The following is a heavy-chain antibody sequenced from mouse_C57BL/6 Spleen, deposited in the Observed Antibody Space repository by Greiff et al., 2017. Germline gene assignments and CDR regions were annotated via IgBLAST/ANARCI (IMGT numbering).Heavy chain of an antibody. Sequence: QVQLQQPGAELVKPGASVKLSCKASGYTFTSYWMHWVKQRPGQGLEWIGMIPPNSGSTNYNEKFKSKATLTVDKSSSTAYMQLSSLTSEDSAVYYCAIYSNYGGNAMDYWGQGTSVTVS. CDR3: AIYSNYGGNAMDY. D-gene: IGHD2-5*01. V-gene: IGHV1-64*01. J-gene: IGHJ4*01. CDR1: GYTFTSYW. CDR2: IPPNSGST.